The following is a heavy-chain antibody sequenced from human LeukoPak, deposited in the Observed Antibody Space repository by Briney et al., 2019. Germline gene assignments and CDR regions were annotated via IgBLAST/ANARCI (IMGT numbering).Heavy chain of an antibody. CDR1: GGTFSSYA. V-gene: IGHV1-69*13. Sequence: SVKVSCTASGGTFSSYAISWVRQAPGQGLEWMGGIIPIFGTANYAQKFQGRVTITADESTSTAYMELSSLRSEDTAVYYCAASPPLRFLESYGMDVWGQGTTVTVSS. J-gene: IGHJ6*02. CDR3: AASPPLRFLESYGMDV. D-gene: IGHD3-3*01. CDR2: IIPIFGTA.